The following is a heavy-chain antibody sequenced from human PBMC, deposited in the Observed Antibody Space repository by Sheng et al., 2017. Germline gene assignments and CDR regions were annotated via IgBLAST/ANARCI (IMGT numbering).Heavy chain of an antibody. J-gene: IGHJ3*02. D-gene: IGHD2-15*01. CDR1: GFSFSSYS. CDR3: ARVTGTYYAGDAFDI. CDR2: ISSSSSYI. Sequence: EVQLVESGGGLVKPGGSLRLSCAASGFSFSSYSMNWVRQAPGKGLEWVSLISSSSSYIYYAESVKGRFTISRDNAKNSLYLQMNSLRAEDTAVYYCARVTGTYYAGDAFDIWAKGQWSPSLQ. V-gene: IGHV3-21*01.